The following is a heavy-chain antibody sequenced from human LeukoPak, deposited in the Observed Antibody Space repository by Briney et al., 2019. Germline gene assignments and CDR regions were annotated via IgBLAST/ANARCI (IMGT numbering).Heavy chain of an antibody. Sequence: SQTLSLTWTVSGGSISSGSYYWSWIRQPAGKGLEWIGRIYTSGSTNYNPSLKSRVTISVDTSKNQFSLKLSSVTAAGTAVYYCAREVVTGHYYYYYGMDVWGQGTTVTVSS. CDR1: GGSISSGSYY. J-gene: IGHJ6*02. CDR2: IYTSGST. V-gene: IGHV4-61*02. CDR3: AREVVTGHYYYYYGMDV. D-gene: IGHD4-23*01.